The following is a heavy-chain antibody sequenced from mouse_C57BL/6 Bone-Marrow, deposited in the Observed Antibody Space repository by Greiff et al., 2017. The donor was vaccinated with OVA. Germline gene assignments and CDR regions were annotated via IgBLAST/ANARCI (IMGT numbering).Heavy chain of an antibody. CDR2: INPNNGGT. D-gene: IGHD2-5*01. CDR3: ARGFYSNYGAMDY. V-gene: IGHV1-26*01. Sequence: VQLQQSGPELVKPGASVKISCKASGYTFTDYYMNWVKQSHGKSLEWIGDINPNNGGTSYNQKFKGKATLTVDKSSSTAYMELRSLTSEDSAVYYCARGFYSNYGAMDYWGQGTSVTDSS. J-gene: IGHJ4*01. CDR1: GYTFTDYY.